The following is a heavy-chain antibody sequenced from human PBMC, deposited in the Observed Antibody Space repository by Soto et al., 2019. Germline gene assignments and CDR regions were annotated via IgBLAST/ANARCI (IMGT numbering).Heavy chain of an antibody. J-gene: IGHJ6*02. D-gene: IGHD3-9*01. CDR1: GEAFASKS. V-gene: IGHV1-18*01. Sequence: VKVCSKAPGEAFASKSRRSPRQAPEQGLEWMGWISAYNGNTNYAQKLQGRVTMTTDTSTSTAYMELRSLRSDDTAVYYCASPTQYYDILTGYYKPPYGMDVWGQGTTVTVSS. CDR3: ASPTQYYDILTGYYKPPYGMDV. CDR2: ISAYNGNT.